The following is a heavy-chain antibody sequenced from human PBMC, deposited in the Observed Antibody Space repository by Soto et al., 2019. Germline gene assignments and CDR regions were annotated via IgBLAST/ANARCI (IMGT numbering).Heavy chain of an antibody. J-gene: IGHJ4*02. CDR2: ISGSGDNT. CDR3: AKLPLVRALGFYY. CDR1: GFTFSNYV. D-gene: IGHD3-10*01. Sequence: EVHLLDSGGGLVQPGGSLRISCAASGFTFSNYVMSWVRQAPGTGLEWVSSISGSGDNTYYADSVKGRFTISRDNSKNTLFLQMNSLRAEDTAVYYCAKLPLVRALGFYYWGQGTLVTVSS. V-gene: IGHV3-23*01.